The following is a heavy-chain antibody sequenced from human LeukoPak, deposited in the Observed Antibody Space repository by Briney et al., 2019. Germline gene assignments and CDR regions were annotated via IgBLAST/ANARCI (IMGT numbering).Heavy chain of an antibody. V-gene: IGHV3-20*01. J-gene: IGHJ4*02. Sequence: GGSLRLSCAASGFTFDDYGMSWVRQAPGKGLEWVSGINWNGGSTGYADSVKGRFTISRDNAKNSLYLQMNNLRAEDTALYHCARDSSSGPIDYWGQGTLVTVSS. CDR1: GFTFDDYG. D-gene: IGHD3-22*01. CDR2: INWNGGST. CDR3: ARDSSSGPIDY.